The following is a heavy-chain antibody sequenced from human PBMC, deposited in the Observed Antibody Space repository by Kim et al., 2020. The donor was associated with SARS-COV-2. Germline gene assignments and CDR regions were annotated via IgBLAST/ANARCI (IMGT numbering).Heavy chain of an antibody. V-gene: IGHV4-31*03. CDR2: IYYSGNT. CDR3: AREGLLSTDSGSYDY. D-gene: IGHD6-19*01. Sequence: SETLSLTCTISGGSISSGDYYWSWIRQHPGKGLEWIGYIYYSGNTYYNPSLKSRVSISVDTSKNQFSLKLRSVTAADTAVYYCAREGLLSTDSGSYDYWGQGTLVTVSS. CDR1: GGSISSGDYY. J-gene: IGHJ4*02.